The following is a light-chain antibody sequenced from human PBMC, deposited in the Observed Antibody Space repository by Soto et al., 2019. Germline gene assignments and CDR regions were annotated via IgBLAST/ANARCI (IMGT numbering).Light chain of an antibody. CDR1: QSISSY. CDR3: QQYGSSPT. Sequence: EIVLTQSPGTLSLSPGERATLSCRASQSISSYLAWYQQKPGQAPRLLIYGASSRATGIPDRFSGSGSGTDFPLTISRLEAEDFAVYFCQQYGSSPTFGGGTKVEIK. V-gene: IGKV3-20*01. CDR2: GAS. J-gene: IGKJ4*01.